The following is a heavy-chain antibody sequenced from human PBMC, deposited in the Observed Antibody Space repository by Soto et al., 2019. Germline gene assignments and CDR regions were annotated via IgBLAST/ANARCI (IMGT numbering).Heavy chain of an antibody. J-gene: IGHJ6*02. CDR1: GGTFSSYA. CDR3: ASYSYGPKEYYYYYGMDV. D-gene: IGHD5-18*01. V-gene: IGHV1-69*01. Sequence: QVQLVQSGAEVKKPGSSVKVSCKASGGTFSSYAISWVRQAPGQGLEWMGGIIPIFGTTNYAQKFQGRVTITADESTSTAYMELSSLRSEDTAVYYCASYSYGPKEYYYYYGMDVWGQGTTVTVSS. CDR2: IIPIFGTT.